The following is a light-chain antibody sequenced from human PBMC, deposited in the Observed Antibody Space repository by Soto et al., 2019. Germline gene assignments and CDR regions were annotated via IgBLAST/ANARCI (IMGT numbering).Light chain of an antibody. CDR3: QQYGSSPRT. J-gene: IGKJ1*01. CDR2: GAS. CDR1: QSVSSSH. Sequence: EVVMTQSQATLSVSPVERAPLXCRASQSVSSSHLAWYQQKPGQAPRLLISGASSRATGIPDRFTGSGSGTDFTLTISRLEPEDFAVYYCQQYGSSPRTFGQGTKVDIK. V-gene: IGKV3-20*01.